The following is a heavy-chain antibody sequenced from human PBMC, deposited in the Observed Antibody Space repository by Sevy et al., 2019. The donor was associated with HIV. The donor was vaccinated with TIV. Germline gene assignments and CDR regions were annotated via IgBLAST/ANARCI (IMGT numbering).Heavy chain of an antibody. Sequence: GGSLRLSCAASGFTFSSYSMNWVRQAPGKGLEWVSPISSSSSYIYYADSVKGRFTISRDNAKNSLYLQMNSLRAEDTAVYYCASYCSSTSCRGGYYYYYGMDVWGQGTTVTVSS. CDR3: ASYCSSTSCRGGYYYYYGMDV. D-gene: IGHD2-2*01. CDR2: ISSSSSYI. J-gene: IGHJ6*02. CDR1: GFTFSSYS. V-gene: IGHV3-21*01.